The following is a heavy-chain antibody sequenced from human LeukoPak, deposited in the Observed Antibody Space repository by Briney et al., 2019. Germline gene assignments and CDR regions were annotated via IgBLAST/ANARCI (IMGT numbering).Heavy chain of an antibody. D-gene: IGHD6-13*01. CDR3: AREWAAAGTNWFDP. V-gene: IGHV4-59*01. J-gene: IGHJ5*02. CDR2: MYYSGSI. CDR1: GFTFSDYY. Sequence: GSLRLSCAASGFTFSDYYMSWIRQAPGKGLEWIASMYYSGSINYNPSLKSRVTISVDTSKNQFSLKLSSVTAADTAVYYCAREWAAAGTNWFDPWGQGTLVTVSS.